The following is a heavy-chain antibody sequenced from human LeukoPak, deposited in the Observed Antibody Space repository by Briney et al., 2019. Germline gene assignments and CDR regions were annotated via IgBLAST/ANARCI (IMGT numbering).Heavy chain of an antibody. CDR3: ARHVPRQWLAKNWFDP. CDR1: GGSISSSSYY. Sequence: PSETLSLTCTASGGSISSSSYYWGWIRQPPGKGLEWIGSIYYSGSTYYNPSLKSRVTISVDTSKNQFSLKLSSVTAADTAVYYCARHVPRQWLAKNWFDPWGQGTLVTVSS. D-gene: IGHD6-19*01. V-gene: IGHV4-39*01. J-gene: IGHJ5*02. CDR2: IYYSGST.